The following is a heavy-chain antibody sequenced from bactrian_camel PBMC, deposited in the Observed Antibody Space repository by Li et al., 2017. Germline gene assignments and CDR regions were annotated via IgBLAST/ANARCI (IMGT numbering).Heavy chain of an antibody. CDR2: INAGGGAT. Sequence: DVQLVESGGGLVQPGGSLTLSCAASGFTFSRYVMDWVRQAPGKGLEWVSGINAGGGATDYADSVKGRFTMSRDNRKNTAYLQMNSLKPEDTAMYYCNVRIRTDGGRVTTEYWGQGTQVTVS. V-gene: IGHV3S40*01. D-gene: IGHD2*01. CDR3: NVRIRTDGGRVTTEY. CDR1: GFTFSRYV. J-gene: IGHJ4*01.